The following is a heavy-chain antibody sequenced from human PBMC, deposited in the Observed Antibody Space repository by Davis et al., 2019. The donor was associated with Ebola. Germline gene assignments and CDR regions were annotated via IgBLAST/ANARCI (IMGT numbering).Heavy chain of an antibody. CDR1: GFTFSSNT. CDR3: AKTYYDFWSGTYYYGMDV. V-gene: IGHV3-48*02. CDR2: ISSGGRTI. D-gene: IGHD3-3*01. J-gene: IGHJ6*02. Sequence: GESLKISCAASGFTFSSNTMTWVRQAPGKGLEWVSYISSGGRTIYYADSVKGRFTISRDNAKNSLYLQMNSLRDEDTAVYYCAKTYYDFWSGTYYYGMDVWGQGTTVTVSS.